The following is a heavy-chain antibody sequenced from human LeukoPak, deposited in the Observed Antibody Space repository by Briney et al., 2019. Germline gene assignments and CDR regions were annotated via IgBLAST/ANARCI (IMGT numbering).Heavy chain of an antibody. V-gene: IGHV4-4*02. Sequence: PSGTLSLTCAVSGGSISSSNWWSWVRQPPGKGLEWIGEIYHSGSTNYNPSLKSRVTISVDKSKNQFSLKLSSVTAADTAVYYSASAVDYYGSGSYSNYFDYWGQGTLVTVSS. CDR3: ASAVDYYGSGSYSNYFDY. CDR1: GGSISSSNW. J-gene: IGHJ4*02. D-gene: IGHD3-10*01. CDR2: IYHSGST.